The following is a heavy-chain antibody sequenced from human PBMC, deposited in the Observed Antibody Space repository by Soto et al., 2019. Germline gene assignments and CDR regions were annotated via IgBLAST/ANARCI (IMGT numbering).Heavy chain of an antibody. J-gene: IGHJ4*02. CDR2: ISYDGSSK. CDR3: AKGSGLDY. D-gene: IGHD2-15*01. Sequence: GGSLRLSCAASGFTFSSYGMHWVRQAPGKGLEWVALISYDGSSKYYADSVKGRFTISRDTSKNTLYLQMNSLRLEDTAVYYCAKGSGLDYWGPGTLVTVSS. V-gene: IGHV3-30*18. CDR1: GFTFSSYG.